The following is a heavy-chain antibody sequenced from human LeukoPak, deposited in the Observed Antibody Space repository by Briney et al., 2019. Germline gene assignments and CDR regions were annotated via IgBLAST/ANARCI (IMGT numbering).Heavy chain of an antibody. Sequence: GESLRLSCAASGFTFSNYWMTWVRQSPGKGLEWVAIINQDGSGKYYVVSVKARFTISRDNAKNSLYLQMSSLRAEDTAVYYCARGGHRQKEFWGQGPLVTVSS. V-gene: IGHV3-7*01. J-gene: IGHJ4*02. CDR1: GFTFSNYW. CDR2: INQDGSGK. CDR3: ARGGHRQKEF. D-gene: IGHD3-10*01.